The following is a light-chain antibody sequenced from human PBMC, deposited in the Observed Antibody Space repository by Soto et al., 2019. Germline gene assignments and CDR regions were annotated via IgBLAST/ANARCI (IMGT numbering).Light chain of an antibody. CDR2: SNN. V-gene: IGLV1-44*01. CDR3: AAWDDRLNEVV. J-gene: IGLJ2*01. Sequence: QSVLTQPPSASGTPGQRVTISCSGSSSNIGSNTVNWYQQLPGTAPKLLIYSNNQRPSGVPDRFSGSKSGTSASLAISGLQSEDEADYYCAAWDDRLNEVVFGGGTKLTVL. CDR1: SSNIGSNT.